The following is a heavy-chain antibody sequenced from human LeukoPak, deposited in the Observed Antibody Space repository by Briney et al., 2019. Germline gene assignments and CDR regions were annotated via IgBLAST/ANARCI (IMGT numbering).Heavy chain of an antibody. J-gene: IGHJ4*02. V-gene: IGHV3-21*01. CDR1: GFTFSSYS. CDR3: ARSFRPKYCSSTSCYRYFDY. Sequence: GGSLRLSCAASGFTFSSYSMNWVRQAPGKGLEWVSSISSSSSYIYYADSVKGRFTISRDNAKNSLYLQMNSLRAEDTAVYYCARSFRPKYCSSTSCYRYFDYWGQGTLVTVSS. CDR2: ISSSSSYI. D-gene: IGHD2-2*01.